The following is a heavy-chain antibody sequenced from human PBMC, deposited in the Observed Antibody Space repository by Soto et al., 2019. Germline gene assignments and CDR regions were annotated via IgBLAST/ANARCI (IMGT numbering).Heavy chain of an antibody. CDR1: GFTFSSYS. Sequence: PXRCLRRTCAASGFTFSSYSMHWVRQAPGKGLEWVAVISYDGSNKYYADSVKGRFTISRDNSKNTLYLQMNSLRAEDKAVYYCAKDGITMVRGNSYYYYYGMDVWGQGTTVTFSS. J-gene: IGHJ6*02. CDR2: ISYDGSNK. D-gene: IGHD3-10*01. V-gene: IGHV3-30*18. CDR3: AKDGITMVRGNSYYYYYGMDV.